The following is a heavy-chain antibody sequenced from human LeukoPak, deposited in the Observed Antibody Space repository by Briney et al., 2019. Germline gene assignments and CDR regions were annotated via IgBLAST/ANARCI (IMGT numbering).Heavy chain of an antibody. CDR3: AKDADDSGDYVGIDY. CDR1: GFNFNDYA. CDR2: ISWNRNTI. Sequence: GGSLRLSCAASGFNFNDYAMHWVRQVPGKGLEWVSGISWNRNTIGYADSVRGRFAIFRDDGTNSLYLQMNSLRAEDTALYYCAKDADDSGDYVGIDYWGQGTLVTVSS. D-gene: IGHD4-17*01. J-gene: IGHJ4*02. V-gene: IGHV3-9*01.